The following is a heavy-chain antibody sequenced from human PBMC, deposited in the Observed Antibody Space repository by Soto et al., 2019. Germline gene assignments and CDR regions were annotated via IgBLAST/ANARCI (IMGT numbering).Heavy chain of an antibody. CDR1: GFTFSSYA. CDR3: AKALRPMVRGVIITYFDY. V-gene: IGHV3-23*01. J-gene: IGHJ4*02. Sequence: GGSLRLSCAASGFTFSSYAMSWVRQAPGKGLEWVSAISGSGGSTYYADSVKGRFTISRDNSKNTLYLQMNSLRAEDTAVYYCAKALRPMVRGVIITYFDYWGQGTLVTVSS. CDR2: ISGSGGST. D-gene: IGHD3-10*01.